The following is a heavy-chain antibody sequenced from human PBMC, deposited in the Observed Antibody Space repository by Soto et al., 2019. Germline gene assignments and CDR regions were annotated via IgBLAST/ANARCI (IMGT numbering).Heavy chain of an antibody. Sequence: QVHLVESGGGVVQPGRTLRLSCAASGFTFNTYGMHWVRQAPGKGLEWVAVISFDEKIQYYADSVKGRFTISRDNSKNTMSLQMDSLRPEDTAVYYCAKVAERSMITFGGVIADWGQGTMVTVSS. CDR1: GFTFNTYG. CDR3: AKVAERSMITFGGVIAD. V-gene: IGHV3-30*18. D-gene: IGHD3-16*02. J-gene: IGHJ4*02. CDR2: ISFDEKIQ.